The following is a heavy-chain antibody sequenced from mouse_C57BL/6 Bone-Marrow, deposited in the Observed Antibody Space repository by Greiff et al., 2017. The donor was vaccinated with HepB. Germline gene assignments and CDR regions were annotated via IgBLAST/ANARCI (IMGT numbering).Heavy chain of an antibody. CDR2: IDPENGDT. CDR1: GFNIKDDY. J-gene: IGHJ2*01. D-gene: IGHD1-1*01. V-gene: IGHV14-4*01. CDR3: TTLFRNDDGSSRGDYFDY. Sequence: VQLQQSGAELVRPGASVKLSCTASGFNIKDDYMHWVKQRPEQGLEWIGWIDPENGDTEYASKFQGKATITADTSSNTAYLQLSSLTSEDTAVYYCTTLFRNDDGSSRGDYFDYWGQGTTLTVSS.